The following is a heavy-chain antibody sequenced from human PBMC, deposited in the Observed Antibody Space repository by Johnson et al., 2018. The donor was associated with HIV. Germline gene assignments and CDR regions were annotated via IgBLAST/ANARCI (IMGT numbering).Heavy chain of an antibody. V-gene: IGHV3-30*03. J-gene: IGHJ3*02. CDR2: ISYDGSNK. CDR1: GFTFSSYG. CDR3: ARISQHHNSDAFDI. D-gene: IGHD1-1*01. Sequence: QVQLVESGGGVVQPGRSLRLSCAASGFTFSSYGMHWVRQAPGKGLEWVAVISYDGSNKYYADSVTGRFTISRDNSKNPLYLQMNSLRAEDTAVYYCARISQHHNSDAFDIWGQGTMVTVSS.